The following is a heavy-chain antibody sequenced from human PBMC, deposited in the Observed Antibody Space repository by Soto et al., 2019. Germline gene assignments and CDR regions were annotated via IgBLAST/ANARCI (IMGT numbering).Heavy chain of an antibody. CDR1: GGSFSTYY. Sequence: SETLSLTCTVSGGSFSTYYWSWIRQPPGKGLEWIGYIYCSGSTNSNPSLKSRVTLSVDTSKNQFSLKLSSVTAADTAVYYCARDQGGPFDYWGQGTLVTVSS. D-gene: IGHD2-15*01. J-gene: IGHJ4*02. V-gene: IGHV4-59*01. CDR3: ARDQGGPFDY. CDR2: IYCSGST.